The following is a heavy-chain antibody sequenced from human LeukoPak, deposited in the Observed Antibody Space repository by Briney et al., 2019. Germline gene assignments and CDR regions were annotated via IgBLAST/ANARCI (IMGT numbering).Heavy chain of an antibody. V-gene: IGHV1-46*01. CDR3: ARSYGSYLFDY. CDR1: GYTFTSYY. Sequence: ASVKVSCKASGYTFTSYYMHWVRQAPGQGLEWMGIINPSGGSTSYAQKFQGRVTMTRDTSTSTVYMELSSLRPEDTAVYYCARSYGSYLFDYWGQGTLVTVSS. CDR2: INPSGGST. J-gene: IGHJ4*02. D-gene: IGHD1-26*01.